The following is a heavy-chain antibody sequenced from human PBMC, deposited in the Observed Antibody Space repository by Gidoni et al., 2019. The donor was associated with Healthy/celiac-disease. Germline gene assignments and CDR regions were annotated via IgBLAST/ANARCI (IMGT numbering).Heavy chain of an antibody. V-gene: IGHV4-34*01. CDR2: INHSGST. J-gene: IGHJ5*02. D-gene: IGHD2-15*01. CDR1: GGSFSGYY. Sequence: QVPLHQLGAGLLKPSETLSLTCAVYGGSFSGYYLSWVRQPPGKGLEWIGEINHSGSTNYNPSLKSRVTISVDTSKNQFSLKLSSVTAADTAVYYCARVRRYCSGGSCYSGARTNWFDPWGQGTLVTVSS. CDR3: ARVRRYCSGGSCYSGARTNWFDP.